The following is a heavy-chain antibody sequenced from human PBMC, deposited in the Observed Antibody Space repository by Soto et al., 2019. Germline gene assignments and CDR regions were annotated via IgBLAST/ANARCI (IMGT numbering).Heavy chain of an antibody. J-gene: IGHJ6*02. D-gene: IGHD1-26*01. CDR2: INHSGST. V-gene: IGHV4-34*01. Sequence: SETLSLTCAVYGGSFSGYYWSRIRQPPGKGLEWIGEINHSGSTNYNPSLKSRVTISVDTSKNQFSLKLSSVTAADTAVYYCARGGGRYYYYYYGMDVWGQGTTVTVSS. CDR1: GGSFSGYY. CDR3: ARGGGRYYYYYYGMDV.